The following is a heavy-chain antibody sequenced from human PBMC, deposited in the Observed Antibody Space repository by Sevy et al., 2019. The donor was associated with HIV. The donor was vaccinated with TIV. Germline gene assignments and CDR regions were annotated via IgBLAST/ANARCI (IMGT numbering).Heavy chain of an antibody. Sequence: GGSLRLSCAASGFTFDDYAMHWVRQAPGKGLEWVSGISWNSGSIGYADSVKGRFTISRDNAKNSMYLQMNSLRAEDKALDYCAKDKGYCTNGVCYTSYDYSGMDVWGQGTTVTVSS. CDR2: ISWNSGSI. V-gene: IGHV3-9*01. CDR3: AKDKGYCTNGVCYTSYDYSGMDV. CDR1: GFTFDDYA. J-gene: IGHJ6*02. D-gene: IGHD2-8*01.